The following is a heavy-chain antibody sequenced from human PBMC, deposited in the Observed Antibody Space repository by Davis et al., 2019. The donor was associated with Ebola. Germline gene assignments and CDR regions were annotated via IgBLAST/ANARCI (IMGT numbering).Heavy chain of an antibody. Sequence: SVKVSCKPSLYSFTSYCLVWVRQAPGLGLEWMGWISGFNTNTNFAQKFQGRVTVSKDTSTNTGYIDLRSLTSDDTAIYYCARAPNYDVLTGTSSYYFDYWGQGTLVTVAS. D-gene: IGHD3-9*01. CDR3: ARAPNYDVLTGTSSYYFDY. CDR1: LYSFTSYC. V-gene: IGHV1-18*04. J-gene: IGHJ4*02. CDR2: ISGFNTNT.